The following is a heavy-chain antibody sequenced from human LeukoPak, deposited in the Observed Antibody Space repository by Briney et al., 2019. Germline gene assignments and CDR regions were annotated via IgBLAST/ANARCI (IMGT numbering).Heavy chain of an antibody. CDR2: IKQDGYEK. CDR1: GFTFSGYW. V-gene: IGHV3-7*03. Sequence: GGSLRLSCAASGFTFSGYWMSWVRQTPEKGLEWVANIKQDGYEKYYVDSVKGRFTISRDNAKNSLYLQMNSLRAEDTALYYCAKVKLSRDGYNYYFDYWGQGTLVTVSS. J-gene: IGHJ4*02. CDR3: AKVKLSRDGYNYYFDY. D-gene: IGHD5-24*01.